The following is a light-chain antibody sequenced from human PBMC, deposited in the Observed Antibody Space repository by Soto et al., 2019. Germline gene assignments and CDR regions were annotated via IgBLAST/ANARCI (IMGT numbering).Light chain of an antibody. CDR1: QSISSSY. CDR3: QHYGNSLALT. CDR2: GVS. Sequence: EIVLTQSPGTLSLSPGERATISCRASQSISSSYLAWYQQKFGQAPRLLIYGVSSRDTGIPDRFSGSGSGTDFTLTISRLEPEDFAVYYCQHYGNSLALTFGGGTKVEIK. J-gene: IGKJ4*01. V-gene: IGKV3-20*01.